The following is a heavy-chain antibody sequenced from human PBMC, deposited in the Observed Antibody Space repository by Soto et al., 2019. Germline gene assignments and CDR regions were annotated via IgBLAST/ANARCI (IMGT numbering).Heavy chain of an antibody. CDR1: GFTFSSYG. V-gene: IGHV3-30*18. D-gene: IGHD2-15*01. CDR3: AKAPSYCSGGSCYYFDY. CDR2: ISYDGSNK. J-gene: IGHJ4*02. Sequence: SLRLSCAASGFTFSSYGMHWVRQAPGKGLEWVAVISYDGSNKYYADSVKGRFTISRDNSKNTLYLQMNSLRAEDTAVYYCAKAPSYCSGGSCYYFDYWGQGTLVTVSS.